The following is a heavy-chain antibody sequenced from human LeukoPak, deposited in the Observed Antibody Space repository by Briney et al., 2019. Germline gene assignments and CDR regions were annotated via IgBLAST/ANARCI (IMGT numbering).Heavy chain of an antibody. CDR1: GASISSGDYD. D-gene: IGHD3-10*01. CDR2: MYTNGYI. V-gene: IGHV4-61*02. CDR3: ARGIMVFDH. Sequence: SETLSLTCTVSGASISSGDYDWSWIRQPGGKGLEWIVRMYTNGYINDNPSLKSRFTITVDTSKNQFSLKLTSVTAADTAVYCCARGIMVFDHWGQGTLVTVSS. J-gene: IGHJ5*02.